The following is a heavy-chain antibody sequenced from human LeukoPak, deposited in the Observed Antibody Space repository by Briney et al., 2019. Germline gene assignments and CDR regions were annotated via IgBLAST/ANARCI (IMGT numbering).Heavy chain of an antibody. Sequence: SETLSLTCAVSGGSISSSNWWSWVRQPPGKGQEWIGEIYHSGSTNYNPSLKSRVTISVDKSKNQFSLKLSSVTAADTAVYYCARAHDYYYDSSGYLDYWGQGTLVTVSS. CDR3: ARAHDYYYDSSGYLDY. V-gene: IGHV4-4*02. J-gene: IGHJ4*02. D-gene: IGHD3-22*01. CDR2: IYHSGST. CDR1: GGSISSSNW.